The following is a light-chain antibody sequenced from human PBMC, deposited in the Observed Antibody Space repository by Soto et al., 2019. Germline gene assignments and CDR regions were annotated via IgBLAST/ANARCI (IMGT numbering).Light chain of an antibody. CDR2: AAS. J-gene: IGKJ1*01. V-gene: IGKV1-39*01. CDR1: QSISSY. Sequence: DIQMTQSPSSLSASVGDRVTITCRASQSISSYLNWYQQNPGKAPKLLIYAASSLQSGVPSRFSGSGSGTDFTLTISSLQPEDFATYYCQQSYSTPWTFGQGTTVDIK. CDR3: QQSYSTPWT.